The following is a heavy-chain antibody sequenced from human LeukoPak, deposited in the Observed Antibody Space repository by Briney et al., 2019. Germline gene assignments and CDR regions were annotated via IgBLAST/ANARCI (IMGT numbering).Heavy chain of an antibody. J-gene: IGHJ2*01. CDR2: INHSGST. CDR1: GGSFSGYY. D-gene: IGHD3-3*01. V-gene: IGHV4-34*01. CDR3: ARVTFPEKTYYDFWSGYPQRGYFDL. Sequence: SETLSLTCAVYGGSFSGYYWSWIRQPPGKGLEWIGEINHSGSTNYNPSLKSRVTISVDTSKDQFSLKLSSVTAADTAVYYCARVTFPEKTYYDFWSGYPQRGYFDLWGRGTLVTVSS.